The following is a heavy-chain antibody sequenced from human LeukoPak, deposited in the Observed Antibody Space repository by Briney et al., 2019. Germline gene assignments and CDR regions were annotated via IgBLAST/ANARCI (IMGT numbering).Heavy chain of an antibody. Sequence: GGSLRLSCAASGIIFSKYGMSWVRQAPGKGLEWVATVLGSGVPTYYADSVKGRFTISRDNSKNTLYLQMNSLRAEDTAVYYCAKDLSSSPGGFDYWGQGTLVTVSS. CDR3: AKDLSSSPGGFDY. CDR2: VLGSGVPT. V-gene: IGHV3-23*01. J-gene: IGHJ4*02. CDR1: GIIFSKYG. D-gene: IGHD6-6*01.